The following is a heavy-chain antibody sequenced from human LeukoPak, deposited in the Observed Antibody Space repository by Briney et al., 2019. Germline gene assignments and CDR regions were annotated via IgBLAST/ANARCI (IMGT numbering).Heavy chain of an antibody. CDR1: GGSFSGYY. CDR3: ARGSSIVVVVAATTYNWFDP. CDR2: INHSGST. V-gene: IGHV4-34*01. D-gene: IGHD2-15*01. J-gene: IGHJ5*02. Sequence: SETLSLTCAVYGGSFSGYYWSWIRQPPGKGLEWIGEINHSGSTNYNPSLKNRVTISVDTSKNQFSLKLSSVTAADTAVYYCARGSSIVVVVAATTYNWFDPWGQGTLVTVSS.